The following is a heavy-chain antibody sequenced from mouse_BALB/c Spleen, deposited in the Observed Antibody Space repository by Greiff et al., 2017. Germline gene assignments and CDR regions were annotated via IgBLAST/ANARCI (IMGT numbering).Heavy chain of an antibody. CDR1: GYSITSDYA. CDR2: ISYSGSP. D-gene: IGHD2-10*02. Sequence: EVKLQESGPGLVKPSQSLSLTCTVTGYSITSDYAWNWIRQFPGNKLEWMGYISYSGSPSYNPSLKSRISLTRDTSKNQFFLQLNSVTTEDTATYYCARGSTLEDYFDYWGQGTTLTVSS. J-gene: IGHJ2*01. V-gene: IGHV3-2*02. CDR3: ARGSTLEDYFDY.